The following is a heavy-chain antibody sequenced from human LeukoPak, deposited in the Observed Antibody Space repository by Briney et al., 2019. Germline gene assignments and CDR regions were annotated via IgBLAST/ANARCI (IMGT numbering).Heavy chain of an antibody. J-gene: IGHJ6*03. CDR1: GYTFTSYG. Sequence: ASVKVSCKASGYTFTSYGISWVRQAPGQGLEWLGWINPNSGGTNYAQKFQGRVTMTTDTYTSTAYMELRSLRSDDTVVYYCARVVSSSLPSRSSAWYVGPYYMDVWGKGTTVTVSS. CDR2: INPNSGGT. V-gene: IGHV1-18*01. CDR3: ARVVSSSLPSRSSAWYVGPYYMDV. D-gene: IGHD6-19*01.